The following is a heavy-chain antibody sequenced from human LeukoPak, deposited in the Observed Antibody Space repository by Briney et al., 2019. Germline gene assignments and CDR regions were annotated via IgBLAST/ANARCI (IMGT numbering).Heavy chain of an antibody. J-gene: IGHJ4*02. CDR2: INHSGST. CDR1: GGSFSGYY. CDR3: ARVSSIVVVPVSHFDY. V-gene: IGHV4-34*01. D-gene: IGHD2-2*01. Sequence: SETLSLTCAVYGGSFSGYYWSWIRQPPGKGLEWIGEINHSGSTNYNPSLKSRVTISVDTSKNQFSLKLSSVTAADTAVYYCARVSSIVVVPVSHFDYWGQGTLVTASS.